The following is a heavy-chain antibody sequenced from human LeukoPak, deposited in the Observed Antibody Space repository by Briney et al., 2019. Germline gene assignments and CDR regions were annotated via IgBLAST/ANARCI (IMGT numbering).Heavy chain of an antibody. CDR2: ASTDGTP. CDR1: GFTFGNYA. V-gene: IGHV3-23*01. CDR3: AKLRHWGYYSYMDV. Sequence: GGSLRLSCTVSGFTFGNYAMTWVRQGPGKGLESVSSASTDGTPYYANSVKGRLTISRVNSKGTLYLRMNSLRAEDTAVYYCAKLRHWGYYSYMDVWGKGSTVTVCS. D-gene: IGHD3-9*01. J-gene: IGHJ6*03.